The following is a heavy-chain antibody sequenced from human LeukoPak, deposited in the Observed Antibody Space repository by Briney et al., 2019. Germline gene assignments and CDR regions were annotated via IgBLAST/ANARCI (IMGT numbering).Heavy chain of an antibody. CDR3: AREGTTIVVALDY. CDR2: ISYDGSNK. D-gene: IGHD3-22*01. CDR1: GFTFSSYG. V-gene: IGHV3-30*03. J-gene: IGHJ4*02. Sequence: GGSLRLSCAASGFTFSSYGMHWVRQAPGKGLEWVAVISYDGSNKYYADSVKGRFTIPRDNSKNTLYLQMNSLRAEDTAVYYCAREGTTIVVALDYWGQGTLVTVSS.